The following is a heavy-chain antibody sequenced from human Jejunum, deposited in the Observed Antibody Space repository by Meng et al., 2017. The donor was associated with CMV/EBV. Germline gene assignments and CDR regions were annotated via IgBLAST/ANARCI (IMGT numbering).Heavy chain of an antibody. CDR1: GGSFITHT. CDR3: ARGRRNEPLFDY. J-gene: IGHJ4*02. Sequence: QVQLVQTGAEVKKTGSSVTVACKTSGGSFITHTCSWVRQAPGQGLEWMGGLIAVFDKTKAAPRFQDRVTSTADESTSTAYMELSSLTFDDTAMYFCARGRRNEPLFDYRGQGTLVTVAA. D-gene: IGHD1-14*01. CDR2: LIAVFDKT. V-gene: IGHV1-69*13.